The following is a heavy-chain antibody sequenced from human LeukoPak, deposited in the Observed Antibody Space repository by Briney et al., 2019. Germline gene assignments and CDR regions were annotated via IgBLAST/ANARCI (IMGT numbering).Heavy chain of an antibody. J-gene: IGHJ4*02. Sequence: GGSLRLSCTVSGLTLSSSWMDWVRQAPGKGLEWVASINPDGNKKYSADSVKGRFTISRDNAENSLYLQMNSLRVEDTAFYYCARDLAYSRLDYWGQGMLVTVSS. D-gene: IGHD5-18*01. V-gene: IGHV3-7*01. CDR3: ARDLAYSRLDY. CDR1: GLTLSSSW. CDR2: INPDGNKK.